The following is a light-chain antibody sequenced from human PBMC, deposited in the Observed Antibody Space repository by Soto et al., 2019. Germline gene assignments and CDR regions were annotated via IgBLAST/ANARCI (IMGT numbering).Light chain of an antibody. Sequence: QSALTQPASVSGSPGQSITISCTGTSRDVGSYNLVSWYQQYPGKAPKLMIYEDSKRPSGVSDRFSGSNSGNTASLTISGLQAEDEADYYCCSYADSSTFVVFGGGTQLTVL. CDR3: CSYADSSTFVV. V-gene: IGLV2-23*02. J-gene: IGLJ2*01. CDR2: EDS. CDR1: SRDVGSYNL.